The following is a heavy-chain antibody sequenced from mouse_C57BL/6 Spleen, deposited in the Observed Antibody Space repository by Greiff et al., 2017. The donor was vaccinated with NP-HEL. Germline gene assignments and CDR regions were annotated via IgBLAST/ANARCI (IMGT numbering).Heavy chain of an antibody. J-gene: IGHJ1*03. CDR3: ARDGEEDWYFDV. CDR2: INYDGSST. Sequence: EVHLVESEGGLVQPGSSMKLSCTASGFTFSDYYMAWVRQVPEKGLEWVANINYDGSSTYYLDSLKSRFIISRDNAKNILYLQMSSLKSEDTATYYCARDGEEDWYFDVWGTGTTVTVSS. CDR1: GFTFSDYY. V-gene: IGHV5-16*01.